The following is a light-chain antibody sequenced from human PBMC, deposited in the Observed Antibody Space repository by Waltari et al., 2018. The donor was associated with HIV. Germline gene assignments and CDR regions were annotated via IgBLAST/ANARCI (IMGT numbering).Light chain of an antibody. CDR1: QAISTY. Sequence: DIQLTQSPSSLSASLGDRVVLKCRASQAISTYLNWYQRKAGKAPVLLVYSASTLQSGAPSRFRGSGSGRDFTLSISGLQPEDFATYFCQQSYESPFNFGPGTK. J-gene: IGKJ3*01. V-gene: IGKV1-39*01. CDR2: SAS. CDR3: QQSYESPFN.